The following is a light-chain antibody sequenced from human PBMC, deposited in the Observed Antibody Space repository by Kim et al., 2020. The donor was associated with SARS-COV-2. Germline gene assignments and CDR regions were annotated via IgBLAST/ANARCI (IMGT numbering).Light chain of an antibody. CDR2: EGT. Sequence: QSALTQPASVSGSPGQSITISCTGTSSGVATYNLVSWYQQHPGKAPKLMIYEGTKWPSGISNRFSGSQSGNTASLTISGLQAEDEADYYCCSHAGISTILVFCGGTQLTVL. V-gene: IGLV2-23*03. CDR3: CSHAGISTILV. J-gene: IGLJ2*01. CDR1: SSGVATYNL.